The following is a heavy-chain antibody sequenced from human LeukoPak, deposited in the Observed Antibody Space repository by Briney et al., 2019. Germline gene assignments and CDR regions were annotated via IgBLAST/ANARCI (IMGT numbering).Heavy chain of an antibody. CDR2: ISSSGSTI. CDR3: AELGITMIGGV. V-gene: IGHV3-48*03. J-gene: IGHJ6*04. CDR1: GFTFSSYE. D-gene: IGHD3-10*02. Sequence: GGSLRLSCAASGFTFSSYEMNWVRQAPGKGLEGVSYISSSGSTIYYADSVKGRFTISRDNAKNSLYLQLNSLRAEDTAVYYCAELGITMIGGVWGKGTTVTISS.